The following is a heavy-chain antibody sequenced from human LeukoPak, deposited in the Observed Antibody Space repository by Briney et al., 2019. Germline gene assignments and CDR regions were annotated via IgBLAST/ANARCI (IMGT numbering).Heavy chain of an antibody. CDR2: LSSSSSTI. J-gene: IGHJ4*02. D-gene: IGHD7-27*01. CDR3: AMANWGSVEY. V-gene: IGHV3-48*01. Sequence: PGRTLRLSCAASGFPFSSYSMNCVRDAPRKGREWVSYLSSSSSTIHYTDSRKGRFTMSRDNGKNSLYLQRNCLSVEDTAVYYCAMANWGSVEYWGQGTLVTVSS. CDR1: GFPFSSYS.